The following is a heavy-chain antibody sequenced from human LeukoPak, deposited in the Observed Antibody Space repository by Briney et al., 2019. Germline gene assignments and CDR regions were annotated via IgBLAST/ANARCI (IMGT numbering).Heavy chain of an antibody. V-gene: IGHV3-30*19. CDR3: AKGGSGRYWYFDN. J-gene: IGHJ4*02. Sequence: GGSLRLSCVASGYSFSNNGMHWVRQAPGKGLEWVSVISSDGKIKYYADSVEGRFTISRDDSRNSLYLQMDSLRPEDTAVYHCAKGGSGRYWYFDNWGQGILVTVSS. D-gene: IGHD1-26*01. CDR2: ISSDGKIK. CDR1: GYSFSNNG.